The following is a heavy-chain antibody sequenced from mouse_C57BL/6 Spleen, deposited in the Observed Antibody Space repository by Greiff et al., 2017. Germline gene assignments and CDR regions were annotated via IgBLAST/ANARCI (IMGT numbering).Heavy chain of an antibody. CDR2: IYPGDGDT. CDR3: ARYGYDGGDY. V-gene: IGHV1-82*01. Sequence: VMLVESGPELVKPGASVKISCKASGYAFSSSWMNWVKQRPGKGLEWIGRIYPGDGDTNYNGKFKGKATLTADKSSITAYMQLSSLTSEDSAVYFCARYGYDGGDYWGQGTSVTVSS. D-gene: IGHD2-2*01. J-gene: IGHJ4*01. CDR1: GYAFSSSW.